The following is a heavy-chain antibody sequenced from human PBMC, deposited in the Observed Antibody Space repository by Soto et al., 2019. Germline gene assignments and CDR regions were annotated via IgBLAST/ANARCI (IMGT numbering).Heavy chain of an antibody. CDR1: GDSLSSATYS. D-gene: IGHD6-19*01. J-gene: IGHJ5*02. CDR2: IYRSGVT. CDR3: AGMPYTSGLRFDP. V-gene: IGHV4-30-2*01. Sequence: PSETLSLTCTVSGDSLSSATYSWIWIRQPPGKGLEWVGFIYRSGVTSYNPSLDSRVTISLDRSTNQCSLKLTSVTAVDTAVYFCAGMPYTSGLRFDPWGPGTLVTVSS.